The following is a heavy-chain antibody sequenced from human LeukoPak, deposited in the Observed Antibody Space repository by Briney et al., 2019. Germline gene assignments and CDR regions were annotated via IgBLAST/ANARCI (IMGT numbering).Heavy chain of an antibody. CDR1: GGTFNSYA. CDR2: IIPIFGTA. J-gene: IGHJ4*02. CDR3: ARVPEGYYGSGSYYPLDY. V-gene: IGHV1-69*06. D-gene: IGHD3-10*01. Sequence: SVKVSCKASGGTFNSYAISWVRQAPGQGLEWMGGIIPIFGTANYAQKFQGRVTITADKSTSTAYMGLSSLRSEDTAVYYCARVPEGYYGSGSYYPLDYWGQGTLVTVSS.